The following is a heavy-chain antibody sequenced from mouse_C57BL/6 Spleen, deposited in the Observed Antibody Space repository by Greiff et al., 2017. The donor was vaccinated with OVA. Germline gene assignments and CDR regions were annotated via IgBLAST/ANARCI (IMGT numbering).Heavy chain of an antibody. CDR2: INPSTGGT. D-gene: IGHD3-3*01. CDR1: GYSFTGYY. V-gene: IGHV1-42*01. Sequence: EVQLQQSGPELVKPGASVKISCKASGYSFTGYYMNWVKQSPETSLEWIGEINPSTGGTTYNQKFKAKATLTVDKSSSTAYMQLKSLTSEDSAVYYCARSGDRGDYAMDCWGKGPSVTVSS. CDR3: ARSGDRGDYAMDC. J-gene: IGHJ4*01.